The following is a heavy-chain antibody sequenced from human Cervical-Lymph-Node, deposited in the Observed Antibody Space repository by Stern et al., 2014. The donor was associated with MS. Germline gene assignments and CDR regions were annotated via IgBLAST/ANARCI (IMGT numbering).Heavy chain of an antibody. CDR2: IIPVFGTP. V-gene: IGHV1-69*01. D-gene: IGHD2-2*01. J-gene: IGHJ6*02. Sequence: VQLVESGSEVSKPGSSVNVTCKASGGTFRNFAVNWVRQAPGQGLEWVGGIIPVFGTPTYSQKFQDRVTIFSDESTNTVYVELSSLTTDDTATYFCASAHPATRRGYKGMNVWGQGTTIAVSS. CDR1: GGTFRNFA. CDR3: ASAHPATRRGYKGMNV.